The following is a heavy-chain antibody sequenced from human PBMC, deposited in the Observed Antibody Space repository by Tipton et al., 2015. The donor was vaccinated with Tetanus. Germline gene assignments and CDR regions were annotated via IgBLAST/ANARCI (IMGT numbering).Heavy chain of an antibody. Sequence: QLVQSGAEVKKPGASVKVSCKASGYTFKHYGVNWVRQAPGQGLEWMGIINLSGGATTYAQEFQGRITMTRDTSTSTVYMELSSLRSEDTAVYYCARDWGYWGQGTLVTVSS. CDR1: GYTFKHYG. CDR3: ARDWGY. CDR2: INLSGGAT. D-gene: IGHD3-16*01. V-gene: IGHV1-46*02. J-gene: IGHJ4*02.